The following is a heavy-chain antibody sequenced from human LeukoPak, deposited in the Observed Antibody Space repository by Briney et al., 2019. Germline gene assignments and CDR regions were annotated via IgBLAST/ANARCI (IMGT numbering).Heavy chain of an antibody. V-gene: IGHV1-18*01. Sequence: ASVKVSCKASGYTFTSYDINWVRQATGQGLEWMGWISAYNGNTNYAQKLQGRVTMTTDTSTSTAYMELRSLRSDDTAVYYCAREDYGDYVSDYWGQGTLVTVSS. CDR1: GYTFTSYD. J-gene: IGHJ4*02. CDR3: AREDYGDYVSDY. D-gene: IGHD4-17*01. CDR2: ISAYNGNT.